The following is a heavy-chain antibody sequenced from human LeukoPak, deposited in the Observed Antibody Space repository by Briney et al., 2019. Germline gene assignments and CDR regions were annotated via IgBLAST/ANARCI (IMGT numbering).Heavy chain of an antibody. V-gene: IGHV1-46*01. CDR3: AREFGSVSGDY. CDR1: GYTFTSYY. Sequence: ASVKVSCKASGYTFTSYYMHWVRQAPGQGLEWMGIINPSGGSTSYAQKFQGRVTMIRDMSTSTVYMELSSLRSEDTAVYYCAREFGSVSGDYWGQGTLVTVSS. J-gene: IGHJ4*02. CDR2: INPSGGST. D-gene: IGHD3-10*01.